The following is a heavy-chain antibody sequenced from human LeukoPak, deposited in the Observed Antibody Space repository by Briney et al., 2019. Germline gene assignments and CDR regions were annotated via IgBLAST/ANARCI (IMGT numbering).Heavy chain of an antibody. D-gene: IGHD2-2*01. J-gene: IGHJ4*02. CDR1: GFTFSDYY. Sequence: GSLRLSCAASGFTFSDYYMSWIRQAPGKGLEWIGYINYSGNTNYNPSLTGRVTVSVDTFKNQFSLKLKSVTAADTAVYYCASSYQHKQGVYFDYWGQGTLVTVSS. CDR2: INYSGNT. CDR3: ASSYQHKQGVYFDY. V-gene: IGHV4-59*01.